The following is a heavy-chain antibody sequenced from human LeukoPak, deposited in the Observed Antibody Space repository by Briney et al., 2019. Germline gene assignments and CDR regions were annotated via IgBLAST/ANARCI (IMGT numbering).Heavy chain of an antibody. CDR3: ARDFGVWELRDAFDI. CDR1: GYTFTGYY. J-gene: IGHJ3*02. D-gene: IGHD1-26*01. V-gene: IGHV1-2*02. Sequence: ASVKVSCKASGYTFTGYYIHWVRQAPGQGLEWMGWINPNSDDTNYAQKFQGRVTMTRDTSISTAYMELSRLRSDDTAVYYCARDFGVWELRDAFDIWGQGTMVIVSS. CDR2: INPNSDDT.